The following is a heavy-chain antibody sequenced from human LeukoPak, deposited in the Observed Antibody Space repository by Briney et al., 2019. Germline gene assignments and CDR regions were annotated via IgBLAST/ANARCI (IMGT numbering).Heavy chain of an antibody. CDR2: IKQDGSEK. V-gene: IGHV3-7*03. CDR1: GFTFSSYW. CDR3: ARGGLRYFDKSFDY. J-gene: IGHJ4*02. Sequence: PGGSLRLSCAASGFTFSSYWMSWVRQAPGKGLEWVANIKQDGSEKYYVDSVKGRFTISRDNAKNSLYLQMNSLRAEDTAVYYCARGGLRYFDKSFDYWGQGTLVTVSS. D-gene: IGHD3-9*01.